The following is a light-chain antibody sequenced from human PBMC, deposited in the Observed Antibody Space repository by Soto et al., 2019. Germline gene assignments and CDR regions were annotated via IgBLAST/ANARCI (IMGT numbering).Light chain of an antibody. V-gene: IGKV1-5*03. CDR2: KAS. CDR1: QTISSW. Sequence: DIQMTHSPSTLSGSVGDRVTITCRASQTISSWLAWYQQKPGKAPKLLIYKASTLKSGVPSRFSGSGSGTEFTLTISSLQPDDFATYYCQHYNSYSGAFGQGTKVEIX. CDR3: QHYNSYSGA. J-gene: IGKJ1*01.